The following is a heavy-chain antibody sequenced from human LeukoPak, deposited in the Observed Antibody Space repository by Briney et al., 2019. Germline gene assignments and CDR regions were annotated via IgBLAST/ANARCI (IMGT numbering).Heavy chain of an antibody. V-gene: IGHV4-38-2*02. CDR1: AYSISSGYY. CDR2: IYHSGST. CDR3: ARGKSRGSHIDY. Sequence: SETLSLTCTVSAYSISSGYYWGWIRQPPGKGLEWIGSIYHSGSTYYNPSLKSRVTVSLDTSKNQFSLKLRSVTAADTAVYYCARGKSRGSHIDYWGQGTLVTVSP. J-gene: IGHJ4*02. D-gene: IGHD1-26*01.